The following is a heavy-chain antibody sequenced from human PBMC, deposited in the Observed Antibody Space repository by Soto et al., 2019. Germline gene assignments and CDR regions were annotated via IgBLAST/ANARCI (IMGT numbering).Heavy chain of an antibody. J-gene: IGHJ6*02. Sequence: GGSLRLSCAASGFTFSSYWMSWVRQAPGKGLEWVANIKQDGSEKYYVDSVKGRFTISRDNAKNSLYLQMNSLRAEDTAAYYCARVARTKGNYYYYGMDVWGQGTTVTVSS. CDR2: IKQDGSEK. CDR3: ARVARTKGNYYYYGMDV. V-gene: IGHV3-7*03. D-gene: IGHD3-10*01. CDR1: GFTFSSYW.